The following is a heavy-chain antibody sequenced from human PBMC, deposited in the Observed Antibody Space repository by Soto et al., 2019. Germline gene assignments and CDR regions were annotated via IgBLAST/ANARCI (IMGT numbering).Heavy chain of an antibody. Sequence: GESLKISCAASGFTFSSHWIHWVRQDPGKGLVWASRINTDGSYTNYADSVEGRFTISRDNAKNTVYLQMNSLRAEDTAVYHCTRGSGGFVDYWGQGTLVTVSS. CDR3: TRGSGGFVDY. CDR2: INTDGSYT. V-gene: IGHV3-74*01. CDR1: GFTFSSHW. J-gene: IGHJ4*02. D-gene: IGHD2-15*01.